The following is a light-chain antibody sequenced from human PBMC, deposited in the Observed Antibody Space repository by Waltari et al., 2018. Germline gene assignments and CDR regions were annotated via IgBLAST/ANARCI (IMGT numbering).Light chain of an antibody. Sequence: QSVLTQPPSVSGAPGQGVTISCPGSRSNIGTGFDVYWYTQCPGTAPKLLIYGNTNRPSGVPDRFSGSKSGSSASLAISGLQAEDEAHYYCQSYDTSLSTYVFGGGTKLTVL. CDR1: RSNIGTGFD. V-gene: IGLV1-40*01. CDR3: QSYDTSLSTYV. CDR2: GNT. J-gene: IGLJ2*01.